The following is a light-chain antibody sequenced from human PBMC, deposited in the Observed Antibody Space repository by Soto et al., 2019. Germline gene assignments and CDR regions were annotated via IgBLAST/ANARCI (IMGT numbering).Light chain of an antibody. CDR1: QSISSW. J-gene: IGKJ1*01. CDR2: QAS. Sequence: DIQMTQSPSTLSASVGDRVTITCRASQSISSWLAWYQQKPGKAPKLLIYQASSLESGVPSRFSGSGSGTEVTLTISSLQPADFATYHCQQYNTYPTWTFGHGNKVEI. CDR3: QQYNTYPTWT. V-gene: IGKV1-5*03.